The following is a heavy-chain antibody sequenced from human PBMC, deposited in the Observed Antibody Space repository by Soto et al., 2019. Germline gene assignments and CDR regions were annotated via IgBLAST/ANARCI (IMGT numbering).Heavy chain of an antibody. CDR3: ARAVAVAADFDY. CDR1: GYTFTGYA. J-gene: IGHJ4*02. D-gene: IGHD6-19*01. Sequence: ASVKVSCKASGYTFTGYAMHWVRQAPGQRLEWMGWINAGNGNTKYSQKFQGRVAITRDTSASTAYMELSSLRSEDTAVYYCARAVAVAADFDYWGQGTLVTVSS. CDR2: INAGNGNT. V-gene: IGHV1-3*01.